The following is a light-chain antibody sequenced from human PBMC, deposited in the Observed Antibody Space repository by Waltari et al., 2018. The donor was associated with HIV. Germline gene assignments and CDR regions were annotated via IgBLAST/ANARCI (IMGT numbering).Light chain of an antibody. CDR1: EGVGNH. J-gene: IGKJ4*01. CDR2: AAS. V-gene: IGKV1-6*01. CDR3: LHENNYPLT. Sequence: AIQMTQSPSSLYASVGDRVTITCRASEGVGNHLGGYQQKPGKAPNILIYAASNLQSRVPARFLGSGYVTDFTLTSYSLQPEDLATEYCLHENNYPLTFGGGTKVQIK.